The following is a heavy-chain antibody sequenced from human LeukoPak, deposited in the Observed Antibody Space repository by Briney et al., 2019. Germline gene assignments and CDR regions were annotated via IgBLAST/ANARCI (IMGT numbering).Heavy chain of an antibody. Sequence: PGGSLRLSCAASGFTFSSYAMPWVRQAPGKGLEWVAVISYDGSNKYYADSVKGRFTISRDNAKNSLYLQMNSLRAEDTAVYYCARDTPYYDFWSGYPTRAFDYWGQGTLVTVSS. J-gene: IGHJ4*02. CDR3: ARDTPYYDFWSGYPTRAFDY. D-gene: IGHD3-3*01. CDR1: GFTFSSYA. V-gene: IGHV3-30-3*01. CDR2: ISYDGSNK.